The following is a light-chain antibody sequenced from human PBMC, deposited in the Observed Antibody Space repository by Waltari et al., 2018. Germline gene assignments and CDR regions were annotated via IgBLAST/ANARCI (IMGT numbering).Light chain of an antibody. Sequence: QSALTQPPSASGSPGQSVAISCTGTSSDVGGYNFVSLYQQHPGRAPKLMIYEVTNRPSGLPARFSGSTAGNTPSLTVSGLQAEDEADYYCSSYAGSTAVFGGGTKLTVL. V-gene: IGLV2-8*01. J-gene: IGLJ2*01. CDR1: SSDVGGYNF. CDR3: SSYAGSTAV. CDR2: EVT.